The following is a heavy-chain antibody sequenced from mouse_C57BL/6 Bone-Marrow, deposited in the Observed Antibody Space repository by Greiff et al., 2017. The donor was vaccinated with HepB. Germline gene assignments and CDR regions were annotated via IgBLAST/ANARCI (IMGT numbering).Heavy chain of an antibody. J-gene: IGHJ1*03. CDR3: ARSGRLRPYWYFDV. D-gene: IGHD2-4*01. V-gene: IGHV8-12*01. Sequence: QVTLKESGPGILQSSQTLSLTCSFSGFSLSTSGMGVSWIRQPSGKGLEWLAHIYWDDDKRYNPSLKSRLTISKDTSRNQVFLKITSVDTADTATYYCARSGRLRPYWYFDVWGTGTTVTVSS. CDR1: GFSLSTSGMG. CDR2: IYWDDDK.